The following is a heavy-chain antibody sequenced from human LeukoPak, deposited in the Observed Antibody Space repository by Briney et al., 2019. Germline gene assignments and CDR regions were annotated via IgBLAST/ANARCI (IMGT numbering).Heavy chain of an antibody. CDR1: GFSFSDYA. CDR3: AREVTAMVTSFDY. J-gene: IGHJ4*02. D-gene: IGHD5-18*01. Sequence: GGSLRLSCAAAGFSFSDYAIYWVRQTPGKGLEWVAFIRYDGSNKIYADSVKGRFTISRDNSYNTVYLQMNSLRAEDTAVYYCAREVTAMVTSFDYWGQGTLVTVSS. V-gene: IGHV3-30*02. CDR2: IRYDGSNK.